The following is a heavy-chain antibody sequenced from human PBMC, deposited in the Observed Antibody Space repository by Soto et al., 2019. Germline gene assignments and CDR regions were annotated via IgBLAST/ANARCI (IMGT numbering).Heavy chain of an antibody. V-gene: IGHV3-33*01. J-gene: IGHJ4*02. Sequence: QVQLVESGGGVVQPGRSLRLSCAASGFTFSSDGMHWVRQAQGKGLEWVAVIWYDGSNKYYADSVKGRFTISRDNSKNTLYLQMNSLRAEDTAVYYCARALGVYCGGDCALDYWGQGTLVTVSS. CDR1: GFTFSSDG. CDR3: ARALGVYCGGDCALDY. D-gene: IGHD2-21*02. CDR2: IWYDGSNK.